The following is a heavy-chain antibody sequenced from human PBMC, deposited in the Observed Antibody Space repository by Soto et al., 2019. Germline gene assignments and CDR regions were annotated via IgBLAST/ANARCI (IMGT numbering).Heavy chain of an antibody. CDR2: IYYSGST. Sequence: SETLSLTCTVSGGSISSYYWSWIRQPPGKGLEWIGYIYYSGSTNYNPSLKSRVTISVDTSKNQFSLKLSSVTAADTAVYYCARVVFVVVPAAHWFDPSGQATLVTVSS. D-gene: IGHD2-2*01. CDR1: GGSISSYY. J-gene: IGHJ5*02. CDR3: ARVVFVVVPAAHWFDP. V-gene: IGHV4-59*01.